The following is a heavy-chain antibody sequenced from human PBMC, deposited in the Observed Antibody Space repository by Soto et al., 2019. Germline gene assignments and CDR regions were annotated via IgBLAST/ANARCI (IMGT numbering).Heavy chain of an antibody. CDR1: GFSFSGSD. D-gene: IGHD3-10*01. CDR3: AKDRTGYYGSGSYRADDAFDI. Sequence: GGSLRLSCAASGFSFSGSDMHWVRQAPGKGLEWVAVIWYDGSNKYYADSMKGRFTISRDNSKNTLSLQVHSRRGEGTAVYYCAKDRTGYYGSGSYRADDAFDIWGQGTMVTVSS. J-gene: IGHJ3*02. CDR2: IWYDGSNK. V-gene: IGHV3-33*06.